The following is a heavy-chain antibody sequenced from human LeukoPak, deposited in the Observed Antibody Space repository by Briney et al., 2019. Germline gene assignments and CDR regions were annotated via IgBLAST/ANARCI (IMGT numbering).Heavy chain of an antibody. Sequence: GGSLRLSCAASGFTFSSYEMNWVRQAPGKGLEWVSYISSSGGTRYYADSVKGRFTISRDNAKNSLCLQMNSLRAEDTAVYYCARENTDDAFDIWGQETMVTVSS. CDR2: ISSSGGTR. V-gene: IGHV3-48*03. D-gene: IGHD1/OR15-1a*01. CDR1: GFTFSSYE. J-gene: IGHJ3*02. CDR3: ARENTDDAFDI.